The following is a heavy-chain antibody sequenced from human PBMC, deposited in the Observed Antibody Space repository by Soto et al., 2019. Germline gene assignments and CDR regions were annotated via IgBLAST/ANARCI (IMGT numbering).Heavy chain of an antibody. CDR2: VKTKTEGETT. V-gene: IGHV3-15*07. CDR1: GFTMTNGW. D-gene: IGHD2-8*02. CDR3: TTLVAAGPFDY. J-gene: IGHJ4*02. Sequence: GSLRLSCAASGFTMTNGWMNWVRQAPGKGLEWVGRVKTKTEGETTDYAAPVKGRFTISRDDSQNTLYLQMNSLKTEDTAVYYCTTLVAAGPFDYWGQGTLVTVSS.